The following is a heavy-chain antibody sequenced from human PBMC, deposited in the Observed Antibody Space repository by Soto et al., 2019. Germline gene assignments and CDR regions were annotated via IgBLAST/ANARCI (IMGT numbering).Heavy chain of an antibody. J-gene: IGHJ4*02. CDR1: GFTFTSSS. V-gene: IGHV1-58*01. CDR3: AAGDSSGYYGG. CDR2: ITVGTGNT. Sequence: SVKVSCKASGFTFTSSSVQWVRQARGQRLEWMGWITVGTGNTNYAQKFQERVTITRDMSTSTAYMELSNLRSEDTAVYYCAAGDSSGYYGGWGQGTQVTVSS. D-gene: IGHD3-22*01.